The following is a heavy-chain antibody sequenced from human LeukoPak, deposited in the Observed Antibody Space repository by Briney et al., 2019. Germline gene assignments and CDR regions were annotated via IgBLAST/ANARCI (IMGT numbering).Heavy chain of an antibody. Sequence: PSETLSLTCTVSGGSISSYYWSWIRQPPGKGLEWVGYIYYSGSTNYNPSLKSRVTISVDTSKNQFSLKLSSVTAADTDVYYCARWRVVPAENNAFDIWGQGTMVTVSS. CDR1: GGSISSYY. CDR3: ARWRVVPAENNAFDI. V-gene: IGHV4-59*01. CDR2: IYYSGST. D-gene: IGHD2-2*01. J-gene: IGHJ3*02.